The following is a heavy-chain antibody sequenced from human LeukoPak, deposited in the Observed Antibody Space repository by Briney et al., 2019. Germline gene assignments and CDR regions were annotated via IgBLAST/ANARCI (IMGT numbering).Heavy chain of an antibody. CDR2: IYYSGST. CDR1: GGSISSSSYY. Sequence: PSETLSLTCTVSGGSISSSSYYWGWIRQPPGKGLEWIGSIYYSGSTYYNPSLKSRVTISVDTSKNQFSLKLSSVTAADTAVYYCARDLSRRRYYYDSSGYDSGYWGQGTLVTVSS. D-gene: IGHD3-22*01. CDR3: ARDLSRRRYYYDSSGYDSGY. V-gene: IGHV4-39*07. J-gene: IGHJ4*02.